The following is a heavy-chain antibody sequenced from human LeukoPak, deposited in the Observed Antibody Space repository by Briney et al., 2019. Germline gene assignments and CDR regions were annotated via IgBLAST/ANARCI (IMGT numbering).Heavy chain of an antibody. J-gene: IGHJ4*02. V-gene: IGHV1-2*02. CDR2: ISPNNGDT. Sequence: ASVKVSCKPSGYTFSDSYIHWVRQAPGVELQWMGWISPNNGDTNYAEDFQGRVTMTRDTSIRTAYMELTRLTLNDTAVYYCVRSPIGASAYWGRGTLVTVSS. CDR3: VRSPIGASAY. CDR1: GYTFSDSY. D-gene: IGHD3-10*01.